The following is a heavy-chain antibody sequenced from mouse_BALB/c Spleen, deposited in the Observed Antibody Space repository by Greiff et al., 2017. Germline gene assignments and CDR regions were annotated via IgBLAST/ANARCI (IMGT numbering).Heavy chain of an antibody. CDR3: ASGEVRAWFAY. V-gene: IGHV1S127*01. D-gene: IGHD2-14*01. J-gene: IGHJ3*01. CDR2: IDPSDSET. CDR1: GYSFTSYW. Sequence: QVHVKQSGPQLVRPGASVKISCKASGYSFTSYWMHWVKQRPGQGLEWIGMIDPSDSETRLNQKFKDKATLTVDKSSSTAYMQLSSPTSEDSAVYYCASGEVRAWFAYWGQGTLVTVSA.